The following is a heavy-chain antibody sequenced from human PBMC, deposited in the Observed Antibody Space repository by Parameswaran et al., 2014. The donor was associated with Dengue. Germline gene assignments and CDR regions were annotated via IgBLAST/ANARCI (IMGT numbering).Heavy chain of an antibody. J-gene: IGHJ4*02. CDR3: ARDRLIAAAGTGRYFDY. CDR2: IYSGGST. Sequence: VRQAPGKGLEWVSVIYSGGSTHYADSVKGRFTISRDNSRNTLYLQMNSLRAEDTAVYYCARDRLIAAAGTGRYFDYWGQGTLVTVSS. D-gene: IGHD6-13*01. V-gene: IGHV3-66*01.